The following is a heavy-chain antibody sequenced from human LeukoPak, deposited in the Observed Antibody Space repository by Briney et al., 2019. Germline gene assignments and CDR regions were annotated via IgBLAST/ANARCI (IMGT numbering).Heavy chain of an antibody. J-gene: IGHJ4*02. CDR2: ISYDGSNK. V-gene: IGHV3-30-3*01. Sequence: GGSLRLSCAASGFTFSSYAMRWVRQAPGKGLEWVAVISYDGSNKYYADSVKGRFTISRDNSQKILYLQMNTLRTEDTAVYYCARNLVGSGYYFDYWGQGTLVTVSS. D-gene: IGHD3-22*01. CDR3: ARNLVGSGYYFDY. CDR1: GFTFSSYA.